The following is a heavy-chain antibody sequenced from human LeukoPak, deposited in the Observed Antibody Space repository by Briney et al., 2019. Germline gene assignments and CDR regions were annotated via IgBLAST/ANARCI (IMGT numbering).Heavy chain of an antibody. D-gene: IGHD6-13*01. Sequence: PGGSLRLSCAASGFTFSSYWMSWVRQAAGKGLEWVANIKQDGSEKYYVDSVKGRFTISRDNAKNSLYLQMNSLRAEDTAVYSCARVAFWQQLARYFGYWGQGTLVTVSS. V-gene: IGHV3-7*01. J-gene: IGHJ4*02. CDR3: ARVAFWQQLARYFGY. CDR1: GFTFSSYW. CDR2: IKQDGSEK.